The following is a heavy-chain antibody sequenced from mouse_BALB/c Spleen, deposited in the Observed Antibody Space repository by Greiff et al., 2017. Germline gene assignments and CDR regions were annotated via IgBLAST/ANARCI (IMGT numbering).Heavy chain of an antibody. J-gene: IGHJ2*01. D-gene: IGHD1-2*01. Sequence: EVKVVESGGGLVQPGGSRKLSCAASGFTFSSFGMHWVRQAPEKGLEWVAYISSGSSTIYYADTVKGRFTISRDNPKNTLFLQMTSLRSEDTAMYYCAREDYYGYYFDYWGQGTTLTVSS. CDR1: GFTFSSFG. CDR3: AREDYYGYYFDY. V-gene: IGHV5-17*02. CDR2: ISSGSSTI.